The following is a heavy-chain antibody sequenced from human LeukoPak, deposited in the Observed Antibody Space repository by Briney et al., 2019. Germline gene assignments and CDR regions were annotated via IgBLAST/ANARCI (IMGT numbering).Heavy chain of an antibody. J-gene: IGHJ5*02. V-gene: IGHV1-69*04. CDR2: IIPILGIA. CDR1: GGTFSSYA. CDR3: ARGTVTTNSGDWFDP. Sequence: GSSVKVSCKASGGTFSSYAISWVRQAPGQGLEWMGRIIPILGIANYAQKFQGRVTITADKSTSTAYMELSSLRSEDTAVYYCARGTVTTNSGDWFDPWGQETLVTVSS. D-gene: IGHD4-17*01.